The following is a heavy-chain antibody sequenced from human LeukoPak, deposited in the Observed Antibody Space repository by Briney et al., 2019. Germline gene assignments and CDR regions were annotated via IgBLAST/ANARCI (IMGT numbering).Heavy chain of an antibody. CDR2: ISSSGSNI. J-gene: IGHJ4*02. CDR1: GFTFSDYY. V-gene: IGHV3-11*01. Sequence: GGSLRLSCAASGFTFSDYYMSWIRQAPGKGLGWVSYISSSGSNIYYAGSVKGRFTISRDNAKNSLYLQMNSLRAEDTAVYYFARAKGIFGVITVSGFDYWGQGTLVTVSS. D-gene: IGHD3-3*01. CDR3: ARAKGIFGVITVSGFDY.